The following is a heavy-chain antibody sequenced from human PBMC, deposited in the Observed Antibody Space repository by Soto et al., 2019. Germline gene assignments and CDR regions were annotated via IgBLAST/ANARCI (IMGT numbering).Heavy chain of an antibody. D-gene: IGHD3-3*01. V-gene: IGHV4-39*07. CDR2: IYYSGST. CDR3: AREGVLRFLEWTDTTDYGMDV. J-gene: IGHJ6*02. Sequence: PSETLSLTCTVSGGSISSSSYYWGWIRQSPGKGLEWIGSIYYSGSTYYNPSLKSRVTISVDTSKNQFSLKLSSVTAADTAVYYCAREGVLRFLEWTDTTDYGMDVWGQGTTVTVSS. CDR1: GGSISSSSYY.